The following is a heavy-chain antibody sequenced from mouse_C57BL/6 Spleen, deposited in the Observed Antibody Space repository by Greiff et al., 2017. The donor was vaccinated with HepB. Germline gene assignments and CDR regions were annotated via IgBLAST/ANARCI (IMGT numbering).Heavy chain of an antibody. D-gene: IGHD1-1*01. J-gene: IGHJ1*03. V-gene: IGHV3-6*01. CDR3: ARPTTVVADWYFDV. CDR1: GYSITSGYY. CDR2: ISYDGSN. Sequence: EVKLMESGPGLVKPSQSLSLTCSVTGYSITSGYYWNWIRQFPGNKLEWMGYISYDGSNNYNPSLKNRISINRDTSKNQFFLKLNSVTTEDTATYYCARPTTVVADWYFDVWGTGTTVTVSS.